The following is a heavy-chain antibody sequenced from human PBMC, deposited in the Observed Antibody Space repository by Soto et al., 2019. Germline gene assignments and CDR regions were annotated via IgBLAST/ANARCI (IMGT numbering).Heavy chain of an antibody. CDR3: ATSVGIAPTGEDGMDV. Sequence: QVQLVQSGAEVKKTGSSVKVSCKASGGTFSIYGFSWVRQAPGQGPEWIGGIIPILTTPNYGQKFQGRVMIVAEESTTTVYMDLSSLKFEDTAVYYCATSVGIAPTGEDGMDVWGQGTSVTVSS. V-gene: IGHV1-69*01. CDR2: IIPILTTP. D-gene: IGHD2-8*02. CDR1: GGTFSIYG. J-gene: IGHJ6*02.